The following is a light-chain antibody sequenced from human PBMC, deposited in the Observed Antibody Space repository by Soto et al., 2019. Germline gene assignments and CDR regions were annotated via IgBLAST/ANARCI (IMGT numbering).Light chain of an antibody. V-gene: IGKV3-20*01. Sequence: EIVLKQSPGTLSLSPGERAALSCRASQTVGQNYLGWYQQKPSQSPRLLIYVASNRATGVPDRFSGTASGTDFTLSISRLEPEAFAVYYCHQYAYAPLSFGGGTKVEIK. CDR1: QTVGQNY. CDR3: HQYAYAPLS. J-gene: IGKJ4*01. CDR2: VAS.